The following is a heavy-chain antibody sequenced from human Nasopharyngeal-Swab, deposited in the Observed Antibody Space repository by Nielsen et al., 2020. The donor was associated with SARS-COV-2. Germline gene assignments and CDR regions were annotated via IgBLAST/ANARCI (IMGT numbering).Heavy chain of an antibody. CDR2: INSDGSST. J-gene: IGHJ4*02. Sequence: WIRQPPGKGLVWVSRINSDGSSTSYADSVKGRFTISRDSPKNTLYLQMNSLRAEDTAVYYCARDEITMIAAFDYWGQGTLVTVSS. CDR3: ARDEITMIAAFDY. V-gene: IGHV3-74*01. D-gene: IGHD3-22*01.